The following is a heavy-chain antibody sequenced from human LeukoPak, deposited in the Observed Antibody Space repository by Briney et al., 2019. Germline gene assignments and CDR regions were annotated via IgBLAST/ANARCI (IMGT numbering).Heavy chain of an antibody. Sequence: GGSLRLSCAASGFTFSSYAMSWVRQAPGKGLEWVAVIWYDGSNKYYADSVKGRFTISRDNSKNTLYLQMNSLRAEDTAVYYCARLYSSGWYGYYYYGMDVWGQGTTVTVSS. CDR1: GFTFSSYA. CDR3: ARLYSSGWYGYYYYGMDV. V-gene: IGHV3-33*08. CDR2: IWYDGSNK. D-gene: IGHD6-19*01. J-gene: IGHJ6*02.